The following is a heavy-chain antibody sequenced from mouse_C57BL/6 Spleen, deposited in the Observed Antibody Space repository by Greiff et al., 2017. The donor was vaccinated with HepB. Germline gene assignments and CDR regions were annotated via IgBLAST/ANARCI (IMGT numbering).Heavy chain of an antibody. V-gene: IGHV1-82*01. Sequence: VQLQQSGPELVKPGASVKISCKASGYAFSSSWMNWVKQRPGKGLEWIGRIYPGDGDTNYNGKFKGKATLTADKSSSTAYMQLSSLTCEDSAVYFCARGDYDAMDYWGQGTSVTVSS. CDR2: IYPGDGDT. CDR1: GYAFSSSW. CDR3: ARGDYDAMDY. J-gene: IGHJ4*01.